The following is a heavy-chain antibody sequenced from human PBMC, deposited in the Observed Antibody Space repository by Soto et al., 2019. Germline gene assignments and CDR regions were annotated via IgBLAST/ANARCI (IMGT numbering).Heavy chain of an antibody. D-gene: IGHD6-25*01. Sequence: QVQLQQSGPGLVKPSETLSLTCTVSGGSIRSYYWSWIRQPAGKALEWIGRIYTSGTTNYNPSPKSRVTILLDTSKNQFSLDLSSVTDADTAVYYCAREGSSGFGMDVWGQGTTVTVSS. CDR3: AREGSSGFGMDV. CDR1: GGSIRSYY. J-gene: IGHJ6*02. CDR2: IYTSGTT. V-gene: IGHV4-4*07.